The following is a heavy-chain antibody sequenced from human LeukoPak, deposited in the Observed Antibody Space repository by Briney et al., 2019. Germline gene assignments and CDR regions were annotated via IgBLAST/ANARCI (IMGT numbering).Heavy chain of an antibody. V-gene: IGHV1-46*01. CDR1: GYTFSNYY. CDR2: INPSGGST. CDR3: ARDRGQQQLVLIDP. J-gene: IGHJ5*02. D-gene: IGHD6-13*01. Sequence: ASVKVSSKASGYTFSNYYMHWVRQAPGQGLEWMGIINPSGGSTSYAQKFQGRVTMTRDTSTSTVYMELSSLRSEDTAVYYCARDRGQQQLVLIDPWGQGALVTVSS.